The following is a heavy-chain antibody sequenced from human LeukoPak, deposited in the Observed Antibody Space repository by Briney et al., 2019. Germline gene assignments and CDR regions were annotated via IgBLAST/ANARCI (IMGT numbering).Heavy chain of an antibody. CDR1: GFTFSSYA. V-gene: IGHV3-23*01. CDR2: ISGNSGRT. D-gene: IGHD6-13*01. J-gene: IGHJ4*02. Sequence: PGGSLRLSCAASGFTFSSYAMSWVRQAPGKGLEWVSSISGNSGRTYYADSVKGRFSISRDNSNNTLYLQMNRRRAEDAAVYYCAKRTSSWERVDYWGQGTLVTVSS. CDR3: AKRTSSWERVDY.